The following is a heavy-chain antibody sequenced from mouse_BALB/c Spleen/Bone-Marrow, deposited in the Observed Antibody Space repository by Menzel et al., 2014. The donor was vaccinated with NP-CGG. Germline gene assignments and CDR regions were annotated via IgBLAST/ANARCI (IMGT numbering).Heavy chain of an antibody. CDR2: INPDSRTI. Sequence: EVKLMESGGGLVQPGGSLKLSCAAPGFDFSRYWMSWVRQAPGKGLEWIGEINPDSRTINYTPSLKDKFIISRDNAKNTLYLQMSKVRSEDTALYYCARLNYYGNLFVWGAGTTVTVSS. CDR1: GFDFSRYW. CDR3: ARLNYYGNLFV. D-gene: IGHD1-1*01. J-gene: IGHJ1*01. V-gene: IGHV4-1*02.